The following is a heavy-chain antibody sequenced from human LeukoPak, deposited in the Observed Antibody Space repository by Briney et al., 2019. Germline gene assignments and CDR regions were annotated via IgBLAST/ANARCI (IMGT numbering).Heavy chain of an antibody. D-gene: IGHD6-19*01. V-gene: IGHV1-18*01. CDR3: ASHIAVAGN. CDR2: ISAYNGNT. Sequence: GASVKVSCKASGYTFTSYGISWVRQAPGQGLEWMGWISAYNGNTNYAQKFQGRVTMTRDTSISTAYMELSRLRSDDTAVYYCASHIAVAGNWGQGTLVTVSS. J-gene: IGHJ4*02. CDR1: GYTFTSYG.